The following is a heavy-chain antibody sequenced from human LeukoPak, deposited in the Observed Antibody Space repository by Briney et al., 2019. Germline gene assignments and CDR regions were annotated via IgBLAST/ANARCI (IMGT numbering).Heavy chain of an antibody. CDR2: IYISGKT. D-gene: IGHD2-2*01. CDR3: AEVQAAMTGYG. V-gene: IGHV4-4*07. J-gene: IGHJ4*02. Sequence: NASETLSLTCTVFGGSISLYYWSWIRQSAAKGLEWIGRIYISGKTTHNSSLKSRVTISVDTSKNQFSLKLSSVTAADTAVYYCAEVQAAMTGYGWGQGTLVTVSP. CDR1: GGSISLYY.